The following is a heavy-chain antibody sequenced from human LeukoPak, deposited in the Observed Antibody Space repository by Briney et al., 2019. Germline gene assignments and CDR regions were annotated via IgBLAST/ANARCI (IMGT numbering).Heavy chain of an antibody. Sequence: PSETLSLTCTVSGGSISSSSYYWGWIRQPPGKGLEWIGSIYYSGSTYYNPSLKSRVSTSVHTSKNQFSLKLRSVTAADTAVYYCARPVPSRLGWFDPWGQGTLVTVSS. D-gene: IGHD1-1*01. CDR2: IYYSGST. CDR3: ARPVPSRLGWFDP. CDR1: GGSISSSSYY. J-gene: IGHJ5*02. V-gene: IGHV4-39*01.